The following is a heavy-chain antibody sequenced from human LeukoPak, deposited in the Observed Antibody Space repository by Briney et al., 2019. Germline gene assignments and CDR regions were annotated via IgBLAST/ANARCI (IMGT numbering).Heavy chain of an antibody. CDR2: ISGSGGST. J-gene: IGHJ6*04. Sequence: PGRSLRLSCAASGFTFSSYAMSWVRQAPGKGLEWVSAISGSGGSTYYADSVKGRFTISRDNSKNTLYLQMNSLRAEDTAVYYCAKGAAAGLYYYGMDVWGKGTTVTVSS. V-gene: IGHV3-23*01. CDR3: AKGAAAGLYYYGMDV. CDR1: GFTFSSYA. D-gene: IGHD6-13*01.